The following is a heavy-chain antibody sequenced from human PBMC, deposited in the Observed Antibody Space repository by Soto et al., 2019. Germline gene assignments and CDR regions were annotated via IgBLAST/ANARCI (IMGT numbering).Heavy chain of an antibody. D-gene: IGHD2-8*01. CDR3: SRGSLMVSAIDSWYFDL. Sequence: QVQLQESGPGLVKPSETLSLTCTVSGGSISSYYWSWIRQPPGKGLEWIGYIYYSGSTNYNPSLKDCVTISVDTSKNQSSLELSAVIAADTAVYYCSRGSLMVSAIDSWYFDLWGRGTLVPVSS. CDR1: GGSISSYY. V-gene: IGHV4-59*01. J-gene: IGHJ2*01. CDR2: IYYSGST.